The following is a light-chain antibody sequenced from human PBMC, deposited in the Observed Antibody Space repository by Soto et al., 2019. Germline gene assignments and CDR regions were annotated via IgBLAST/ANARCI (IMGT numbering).Light chain of an antibody. CDR2: SNN. Sequence: QAVVTQPPSASGTPGQRVTISCSGSSSNIGSNTVNWYQQLPGTAPKLLIYSNNQRPSGVPDRFSGSESGTSASLAISGLQSEDEADYYCAAWDDSLNGYWVFGGGTKLTVL. CDR1: SSNIGSNT. J-gene: IGLJ3*02. CDR3: AAWDDSLNGYWV. V-gene: IGLV1-44*01.